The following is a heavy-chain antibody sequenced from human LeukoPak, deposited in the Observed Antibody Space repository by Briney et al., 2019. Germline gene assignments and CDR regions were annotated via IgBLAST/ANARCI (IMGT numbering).Heavy chain of an antibody. CDR1: GYTFTGYY. D-gene: IGHD6-13*01. V-gene: IGHV1-2*02. J-gene: IGHJ6*03. CDR2: INPNSGGT. CDR3: ARDGSRWYGYCYYYYDV. Sequence: GASVKVSCKASGYTFTGYYMHWVRQAPGQGLEWMGWINPNSGGTNYAQKFQGRVTMTRDTSISTAYMELSRLRSDDTAVYYCARDGSRWYGYCYYYYDVWGKGTRVIVS.